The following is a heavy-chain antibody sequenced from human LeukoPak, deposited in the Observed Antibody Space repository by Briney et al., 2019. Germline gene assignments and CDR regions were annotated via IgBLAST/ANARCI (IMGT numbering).Heavy chain of an antibody. Sequence: SETLSLTCAVYGGSFSGYYWSWIRQPPGKGLEWIGEINHSGSTNYNPSLKSRVTISADTSKNQFSLKLSSVTAADTAVYYCAREILTGYYNWFDPWGQGTLVTVSS. J-gene: IGHJ5*02. D-gene: IGHD3-9*01. CDR2: INHSGST. CDR3: AREILTGYYNWFDP. CDR1: GGSFSGYY. V-gene: IGHV4-34*01.